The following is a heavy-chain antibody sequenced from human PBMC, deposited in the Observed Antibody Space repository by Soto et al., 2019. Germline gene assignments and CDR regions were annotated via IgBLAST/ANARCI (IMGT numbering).Heavy chain of an antibody. J-gene: IGHJ4*02. CDR1: GFTFSTYS. D-gene: IGHD4-17*01. V-gene: IGHV3-21*01. CDR3: ARGARASSVTTLSAY. CDR2: ITPSSAFI. Sequence: GGPLRLSCAASGFTFSTYSMHWVRQAPGRGLEWVSSITPSSAFIYYADSVEGRFTISRDNSQNSLYLQMNSLRAEDTAIYYCARGARASSVTTLSAYWGQGTLVTVSS.